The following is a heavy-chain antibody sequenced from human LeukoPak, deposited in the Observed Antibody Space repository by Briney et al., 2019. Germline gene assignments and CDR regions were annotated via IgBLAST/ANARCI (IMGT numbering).Heavy chain of an antibody. J-gene: IGHJ4*02. V-gene: IGHV1-46*01. CDR1: GYTFTSYY. Sequence: ASVKVSCKASGYTFTSYYMHWVRQAPGQGLEWMGIINPSGGSTSYARKFQGRVTMTRDTSTSTVYMELSSLRSEDTAVYYCAKSEVPAAPPDYWGQGTLVTVSS. CDR3: AKSEVPAAPPDY. CDR2: INPSGGST. D-gene: IGHD2-2*01.